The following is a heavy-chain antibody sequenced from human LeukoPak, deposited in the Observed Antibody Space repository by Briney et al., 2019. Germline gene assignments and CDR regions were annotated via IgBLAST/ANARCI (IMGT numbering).Heavy chain of an antibody. Sequence: GRSLRLSCAASGFTFTNYGMHWVRQAPGKGLEWVAVIWNDGSSKYYVDSVKGRFTISRDSSKNTLYLQMNSLRAEDTAVYFCAKPTSGSGSFLIDFWGQGTLVTVSS. J-gene: IGHJ4*02. CDR1: GFTFTNYG. CDR3: AKPTSGSGSFLIDF. D-gene: IGHD1-26*01. CDR2: IWNDGSSK. V-gene: IGHV3-33*06.